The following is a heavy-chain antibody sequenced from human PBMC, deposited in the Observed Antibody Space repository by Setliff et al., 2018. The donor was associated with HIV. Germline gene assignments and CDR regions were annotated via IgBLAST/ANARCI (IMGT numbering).Heavy chain of an antibody. J-gene: IGHJ3*02. V-gene: IGHV4-34*01. Sequence: PSETLSLTCAVYGGSFSGYFWTWIRQPPQKRLEWIGEINHGGDTNYNPSLKSRVTISVGTSKNQFSLKLSSVTAADTAVYYCARVGDFYDGSGHYSVLVAFDMWGQGTKVTVSS. CDR3: ARVGDFYDGSGHYSVLVAFDM. CDR1: GGSFSGYF. D-gene: IGHD3-22*01. CDR2: INHGGDT.